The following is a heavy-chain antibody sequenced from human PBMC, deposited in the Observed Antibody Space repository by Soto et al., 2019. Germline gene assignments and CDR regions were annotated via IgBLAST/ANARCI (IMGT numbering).Heavy chain of an antibody. D-gene: IGHD4-17*01. Sequence: QVQLVESGGGVVQPGRSLRLSCAASGFTFSSYGMHWVRQAPGKGLEWVAVISCDGSNKYYADSVKGRSTISRENSKTPLYLQMNSLRAEDTAVYYCAKDATNYGSYYYDYMDVWGKGTTVTVSS. J-gene: IGHJ6*03. CDR3: AKDATNYGSYYYDYMDV. CDR1: GFTFSSYG. V-gene: IGHV3-30*18. CDR2: ISCDGSNK.